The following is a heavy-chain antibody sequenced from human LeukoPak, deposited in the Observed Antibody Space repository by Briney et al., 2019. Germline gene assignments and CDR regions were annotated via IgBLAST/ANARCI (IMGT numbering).Heavy chain of an antibody. Sequence: SETLSLTCTVSGGSISSSSYYWVWIRQPPGKGLERIGSIYYSGSTYYNPSLKSRVTISVDTPKNQFSLKLSSVTAADTAVYYCARPRRHYYGSRGDDWFDPWGQGTLVTVSS. CDR2: IYYSGST. CDR1: GGSISSSSYY. CDR3: ARPRRHYYGSRGDDWFDP. V-gene: IGHV4-39*01. J-gene: IGHJ5*02. D-gene: IGHD3-10*01.